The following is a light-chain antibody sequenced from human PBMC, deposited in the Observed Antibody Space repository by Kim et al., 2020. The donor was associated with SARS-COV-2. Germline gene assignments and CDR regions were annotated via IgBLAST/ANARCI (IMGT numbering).Light chain of an antibody. V-gene: IGKV3-20*01. J-gene: IGKJ2*03. CDR2: GTS. CDR1: QSVTPNH. Sequence: SSGARAPLSCRASQSVTPNHRGWFQQKPGQAPRLLSYGTSKRATGIPDRFSASESGTDFTLTINRLEPEDVAVYFCQQYDRPPYSLGQGTKLEI. CDR3: QQYDRPPYS.